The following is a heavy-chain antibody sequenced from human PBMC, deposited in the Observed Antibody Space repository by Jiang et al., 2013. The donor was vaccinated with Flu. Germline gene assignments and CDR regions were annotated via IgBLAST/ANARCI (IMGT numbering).Heavy chain of an antibody. V-gene: IGHV3-30-3*01. D-gene: IGHD1-26*01. CDR1: GFTFSSYA. Sequence: RSLRLSCAASGFTFSSYAMHWVRQAPGKGLEWVAVISYDGSNKYYADSVKGRFTISRDNSKNTLYLQMNSLRAEDTAVYYCARAHVRATRGWADYWGQGTLVTVSS. J-gene: IGHJ4*02. CDR2: ISYDGSNK. CDR3: ARAHVRATRGWADY.